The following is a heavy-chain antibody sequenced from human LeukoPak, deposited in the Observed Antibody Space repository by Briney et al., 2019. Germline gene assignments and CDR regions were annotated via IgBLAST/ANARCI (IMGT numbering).Heavy chain of an antibody. J-gene: IGHJ4*02. CDR2: IRSSGSTI. D-gene: IGHD2-2*01. CDR3: ARSKGYCSSTSCYADY. V-gene: IGHV3-48*04. CDR1: GFTFSSYS. Sequence: TGGSLRLSCAASGFTFSSYSMNWVRQAPGKGLEWVSYIRSSGSTIYYADSVKGRFTISRDNAKNSLYLQMNSLRAEDTSVYYCARSKGYCSSTSCYADYWGQGTLVTVSS.